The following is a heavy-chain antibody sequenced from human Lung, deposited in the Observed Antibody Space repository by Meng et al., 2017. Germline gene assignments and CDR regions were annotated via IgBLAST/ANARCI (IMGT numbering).Heavy chain of an antibody. Sequence: QLQLQESGSGLVKPSQTLSLTCAVSGGSISSGGYSWSWIRQPPGKGLEWIGYISHSGSTYYNPSLKNRVTISVDRSKNQFSLRLTSVTAADTAVYSCARSGYCSGSSCYGSFDSWGQGTLVTVYS. D-gene: IGHD2-15*01. V-gene: IGHV4-30-2*01. CDR2: ISHSGST. CDR3: ARSGYCSGSSCYGSFDS. CDR1: GGSISSGGYS. J-gene: IGHJ4*02.